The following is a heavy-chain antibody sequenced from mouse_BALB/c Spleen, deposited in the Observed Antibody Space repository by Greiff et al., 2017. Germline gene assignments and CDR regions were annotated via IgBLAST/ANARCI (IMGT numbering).Heavy chain of an antibody. CDR1: GYSFTSYY. CDR3: ARSGYGSSSYYFDY. Sequence: QVQLQQSGPELVKPGASVKISCKASGYSFTSYYIHWVKLRPGQGLEWIGWIFPGSGNTKYNEKFKGKATLTADTSSSTAYMQLSSLTSEDSAVYFCARSGYGSSSYYFDYWGQGTTLTVAA. V-gene: IGHV1-66*01. D-gene: IGHD1-1*01. J-gene: IGHJ2*01. CDR2: IFPGSGNT.